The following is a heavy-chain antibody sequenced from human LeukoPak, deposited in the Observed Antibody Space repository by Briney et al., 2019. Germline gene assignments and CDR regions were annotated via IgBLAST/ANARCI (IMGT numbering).Heavy chain of an antibody. Sequence: ASVKVSCKASGYTFTSYGISWVRQAPGQGLEWMGWISAYNGNTNYAQRLQGRVTMTTDTSTSTAYMELRSLRSDDTAVYYCARPGVVRGVIPYYFDYWGQGTLVTVSS. CDR1: GYTFTSYG. CDR3: ARPGVVRGVIPYYFDY. V-gene: IGHV1-18*01. CDR2: ISAYNGNT. J-gene: IGHJ4*02. D-gene: IGHD3-10*02.